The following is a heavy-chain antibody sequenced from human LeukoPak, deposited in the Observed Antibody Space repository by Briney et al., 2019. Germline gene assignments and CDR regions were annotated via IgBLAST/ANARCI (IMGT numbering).Heavy chain of an antibody. D-gene: IGHD3-16*02. Sequence: PGRSLRLSCAASGFTFSSYAMHWVRQAPGKGLEWVAVISYEGSNKYYADSVKGRFTISRDNSKNTLYLQMNSLRAEDTAVYYCARDLYYDYVWGSSRTVIDYWGQGTLVTVSS. CDR2: ISYEGSNK. J-gene: IGHJ4*02. CDR3: ARDLYYDYVWGSSRTVIDY. CDR1: GFTFSSYA. V-gene: IGHV3-30-3*01.